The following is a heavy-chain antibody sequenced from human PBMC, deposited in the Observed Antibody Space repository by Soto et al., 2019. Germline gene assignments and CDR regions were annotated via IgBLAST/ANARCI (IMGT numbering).Heavy chain of an antibody. D-gene: IGHD6-19*01. V-gene: IGHV5-51*01. Sequence: PGESPKISCKGSGYSFTSYWIGWVRQLPGKGLEWMGIIYPGDSDTRYSPSFQGQVTISADKSISTAYLQWSSLKASDTAMYYCARRPYSSGWYYFDYWGQGTLVTVSS. J-gene: IGHJ4*02. CDR1: GYSFTSYW. CDR3: ARRPYSSGWYYFDY. CDR2: IYPGDSDT.